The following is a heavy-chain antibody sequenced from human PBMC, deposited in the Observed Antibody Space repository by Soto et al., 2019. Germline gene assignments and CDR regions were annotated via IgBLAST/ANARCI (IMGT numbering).Heavy chain of an antibody. D-gene: IGHD2-2*01. V-gene: IGHV4-30-2*01. Sequence: SETLSLTCAVSGGSISSGGYSWSWIRQPPGKGLEWIGYIYHSGSTYYNPSLKSRVTISVDRSKNQFSLKLSSVTAADTAVYYCSRLGYCISTSCYADYYYYGMDVWGQGTTVTVSS. J-gene: IGHJ6*02. CDR1: GGSISSGGYS. CDR3: SRLGYCISTSCYADYYYYGMDV. CDR2: IYHSGST.